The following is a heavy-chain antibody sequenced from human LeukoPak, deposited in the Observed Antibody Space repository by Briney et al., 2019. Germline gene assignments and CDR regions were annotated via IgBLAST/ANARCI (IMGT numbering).Heavy chain of an antibody. Sequence: VASVKVSCKASGYTFTGYYMHWVRQAPGQGLEWMGWINPNSGGTNYAQKFQGRVTMTRDTSISTAYMELSRLRSDDTAVYYCARDHGYSSRLAFDIWGQGTMVTVSS. CDR3: ARDHGYSSRLAFDI. V-gene: IGHV1-2*02. D-gene: IGHD6-13*01. J-gene: IGHJ3*02. CDR2: INPNSGGT. CDR1: GYTFTGYY.